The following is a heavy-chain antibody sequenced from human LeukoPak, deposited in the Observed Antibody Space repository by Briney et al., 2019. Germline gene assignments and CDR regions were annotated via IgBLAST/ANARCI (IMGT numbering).Heavy chain of an antibody. Sequence: GGSLRLSCAASGFTFSTYAMHWVRQAPGKGLEWVAVISYDGVNKFYTDSVKGRFTISRDNSKNTLYLQMDSLRAEDTAVYYCARDTVTNTYAYDYFDCWGQGTLVTVSS. CDR1: GFTFSTYA. J-gene: IGHJ4*02. V-gene: IGHV3-30*04. D-gene: IGHD5-18*01. CDR2: ISYDGVNK. CDR3: ARDTVTNTYAYDYFDC.